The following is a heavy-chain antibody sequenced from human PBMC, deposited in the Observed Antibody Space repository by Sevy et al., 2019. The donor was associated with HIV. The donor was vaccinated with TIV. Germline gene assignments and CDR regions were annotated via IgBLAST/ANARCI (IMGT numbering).Heavy chain of an antibody. CDR2: MYHRGTT. V-gene: IGHV4-4*02. CDR1: GDSIISSHW. J-gene: IGHJ4*02. D-gene: IGHD2-21*01. Sequence: SETLSLTCIVSGDSIISSHWWSWFRQTPGKGLEWIGDMYHRGTTNYSPSLKNRVIISVDTSKNQFSLKLTSVTAADTAVYYCAAAAGTDILGYYFGSWGQGTPVTVSS. CDR3: AAAAGTDILGYYFGS.